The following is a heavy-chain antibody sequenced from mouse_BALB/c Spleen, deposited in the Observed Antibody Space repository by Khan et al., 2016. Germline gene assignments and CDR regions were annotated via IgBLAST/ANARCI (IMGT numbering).Heavy chain of an antibody. D-gene: IGHD1-1*02. CDR3: ASGVY. J-gene: IGHJ3*01. Sequence: QVQLQQSGAELMKPGASVKISCKATGYTFSSYWLEWVKERPGHGLEWIGEILPGSGSTNYHEKFKGKATFTAETSSNTAYMQLSSLTSEDSAVYGWASGVYWGQGTLVTVSA. V-gene: IGHV1-9*01. CDR1: GYTFSSYW. CDR2: ILPGSGST.